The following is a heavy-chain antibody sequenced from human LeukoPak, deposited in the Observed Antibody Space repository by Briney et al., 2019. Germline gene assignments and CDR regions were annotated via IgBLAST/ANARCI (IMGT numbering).Heavy chain of an antibody. Sequence: SETLSLTCTVSDGSISSSSYYWGWIRQPPGKGLEWIGSIYYSGTTYYNPSLKSRVTISVDTSKNQFSLKLSSVTAADTAVYYCARSSRYNSAWFLYWGRGTLVTVSS. CDR2: IYYSGTT. CDR1: DGSISSSSYY. J-gene: IGHJ4*02. V-gene: IGHV4-39*01. D-gene: IGHD6-19*01. CDR3: ARSSRYNSAWFLY.